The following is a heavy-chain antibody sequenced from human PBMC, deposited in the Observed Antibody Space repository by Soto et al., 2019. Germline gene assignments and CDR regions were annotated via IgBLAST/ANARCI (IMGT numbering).Heavy chain of an antibody. CDR3: ARDHVYSSSWYPPLNY. CDR1: GYTFTSYG. CDR2: ISAYNGNT. V-gene: IGHV1-18*01. Sequence: GASVKVSCKASGYTFTSYGISWVRQAPGQGLEWMGWISAYNGNTNYAQKLQGRVTMTTDTSTSTAYMELRSLRSDDTAVYYCARDHVYSSSWYPPLNYWGQGTLVTVSS. J-gene: IGHJ4*02. D-gene: IGHD6-13*01.